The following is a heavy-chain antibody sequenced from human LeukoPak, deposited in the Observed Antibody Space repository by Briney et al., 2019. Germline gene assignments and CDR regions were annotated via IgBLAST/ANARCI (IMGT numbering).Heavy chain of an antibody. Sequence: PSETLSLTCAVSGGSISSSPYYWGWIRQPPGKGLEWLGGIYYSGTTHYNPSLESRVTISVDTSKNQFSLKLASVTAADTAIYYCAKGAGGFSYYNWFDPWGQGTLVTVSS. V-gene: IGHV4-39*07. D-gene: IGHD5-18*01. CDR3: AKGAGGFSYYNWFDP. CDR1: GGSISSSPYY. J-gene: IGHJ5*02. CDR2: IYYSGTT.